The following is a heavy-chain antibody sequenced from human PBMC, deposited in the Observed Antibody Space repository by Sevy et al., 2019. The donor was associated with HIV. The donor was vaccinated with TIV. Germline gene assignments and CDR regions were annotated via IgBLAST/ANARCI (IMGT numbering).Heavy chain of an antibody. J-gene: IGHJ4*02. Sequence: GGSLRLSCAASGFTFSTYTMNWVRQAPGKGLEWVSSITSSSSYKYYADSVKGRFTISRDNAKNSLYLQMNSLRGEDTALYYCARDRLWELLPFDYWGQGTLVTVSS. V-gene: IGHV3-21*01. CDR3: ARDRLWELLPFDY. CDR1: GFTFSTYT. CDR2: ITSSSSYK. D-gene: IGHD1-26*01.